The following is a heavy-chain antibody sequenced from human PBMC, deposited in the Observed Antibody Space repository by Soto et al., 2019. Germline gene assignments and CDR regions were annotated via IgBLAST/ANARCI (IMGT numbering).Heavy chain of an antibody. CDR2: MNPNIGNT. D-gene: IGHD3-10*01. Sequence: ASVKVSCKASGYTFTSYDINWVRQATGQGLEWMGWMNPNIGNTGYAQKFQGRVTITADASTSTAYMELSSLRSENTAVYYCARAFASYYYYGMDVWGQGTTVTVSS. CDR3: ARAFASYYYYGMDV. V-gene: IGHV1-8*01. CDR1: GYTFTSYD. J-gene: IGHJ6*02.